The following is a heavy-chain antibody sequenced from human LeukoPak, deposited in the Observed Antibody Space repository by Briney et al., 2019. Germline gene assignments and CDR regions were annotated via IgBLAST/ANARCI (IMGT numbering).Heavy chain of an antibody. CDR2: ISSSSNYI. J-gene: IGHJ4*02. CDR3: ARSSSWRYYFDY. V-gene: IGHV3-21*01. Sequence: PGGSLRLSCAASGFTFSSYSMNWVRQAPGKGLEWVSSISSSSNYIYYADSVKGRFTISRDNAKNSLYLQMNSLRAEDTAVYYCARSSSWRYYFDYWGQGTLVTVSS. CDR1: GFTFSSYS. D-gene: IGHD6-13*01.